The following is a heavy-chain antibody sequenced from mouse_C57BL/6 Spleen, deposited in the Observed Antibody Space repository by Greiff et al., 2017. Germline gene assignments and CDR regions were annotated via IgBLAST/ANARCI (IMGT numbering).Heavy chain of an antibody. CDR1: GFTFTDYY. Sequence: DVMLVESGGGLVQPGGSLSLSYAASGFTFTDYYMSWVRQPPGKALEWLGFLRHTANGSTTEYRASVKGRFTISRDNSQSILYLQRNALRAKDSATYYCASMITTGYYYAMDDWGQGTSVTVSS. J-gene: IGHJ4*01. CDR3: ASMITTGYYYAMDD. CDR2: LRHTANGSTT. V-gene: IGHV7-3*01. D-gene: IGHD2-4*01.